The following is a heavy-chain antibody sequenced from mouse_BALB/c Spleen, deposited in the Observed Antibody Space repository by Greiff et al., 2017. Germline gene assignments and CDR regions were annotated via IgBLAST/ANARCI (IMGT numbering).Heavy chain of an antibody. J-gene: IGHJ2*01. D-gene: IGHD2-2*01. CDR2: INPGSGGT. CDR3: ARRSYGYDFDY. V-gene: IGHV1-54*03. Sequence: QVQLKQSGAELVRPGTSVKVSCKASGYAFTNYLIEWVKQRPGQGLEWIGVINPGSGGTNYNEKFKGKATLTADKSSSTAYMQLSSLTSDDSAVYFCARRSYGYDFDYWGQGTTLTVSS. CDR1: GYAFTNYL.